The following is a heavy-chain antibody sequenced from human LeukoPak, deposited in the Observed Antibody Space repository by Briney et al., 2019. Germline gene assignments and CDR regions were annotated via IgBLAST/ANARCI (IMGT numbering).Heavy chain of an antibody. CDR1: GFTFSSYW. CDR2: IRQDGSEK. D-gene: IGHD3-10*01. V-gene: IGHV3-7*01. CDR3: ARDCDSGSYEGSWFDP. Sequence: PGGSLRLSCAASGFTFSSYWMSWVRQAPGKGLEWVANIRQDGSEKYYVDSVKGRFTISRDNAENSLYLQMNSLRAEDTAVYYCARDCDSGSYEGSWFDPWGQGTLVTVSS. J-gene: IGHJ5*02.